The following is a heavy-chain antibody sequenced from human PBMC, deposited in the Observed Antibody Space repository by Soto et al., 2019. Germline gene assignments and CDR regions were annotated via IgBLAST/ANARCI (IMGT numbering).Heavy chain of an antibody. CDR3: ARPIGYCSSTSCYPGNNWFDP. CDR1: GYTFTGYY. J-gene: IGHJ5*02. CDR2: INPNSGGT. D-gene: IGHD2-2*01. Sequence: ASVKVSCKASGYTFTGYYMHWVRQAPGQGLGWMGWINPNSGGTNYAQKFQGRVTMTRDTSISTAYMELSRLRSDDTAVYYCARPIGYCSSTSCYPGNNWFDPWGQGTLVTVSS. V-gene: IGHV1-2*02.